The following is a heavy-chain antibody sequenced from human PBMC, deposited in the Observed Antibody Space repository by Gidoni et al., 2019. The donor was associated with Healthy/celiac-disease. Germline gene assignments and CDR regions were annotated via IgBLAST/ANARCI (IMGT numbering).Heavy chain of an antibody. J-gene: IGHJ4*02. CDR3: AREGGSSWYKGFDY. V-gene: IGHV3-21*01. D-gene: IGHD6-13*01. Sequence: EVQLVESGGGLVMPGGSPRLSCAASGVPFSSYSMNWVRQAPGKGLEWISSISSSSNYIYYTDSVKGRFSISRDNAKNSLCLQMNSLRAEDTAVYYCAREGGSSWYKGFDYWGQGTLVTVSS. CDR1: GVPFSSYS. CDR2: ISSSSNYI.